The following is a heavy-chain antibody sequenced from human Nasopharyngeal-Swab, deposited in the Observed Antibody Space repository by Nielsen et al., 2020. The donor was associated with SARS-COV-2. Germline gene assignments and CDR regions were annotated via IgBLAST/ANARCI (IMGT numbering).Heavy chain of an antibody. CDR2: FDPEDGET. Sequence: GSVKVSCKGSGYTLTELSMHWVRQAAGKGLEWMGGFDPEDGETIYAQKFQGRVTMTEDTSTDTAYMELSSLRSEDTAVYYCATSVTMIVVAHDAFDIWGQGTMVTVSS. CDR1: GYTLTELS. V-gene: IGHV1-24*01. D-gene: IGHD3-22*01. J-gene: IGHJ3*02. CDR3: ATSVTMIVVAHDAFDI.